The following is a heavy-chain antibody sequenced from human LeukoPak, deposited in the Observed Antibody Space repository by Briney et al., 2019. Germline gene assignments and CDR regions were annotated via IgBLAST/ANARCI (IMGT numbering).Heavy chain of an antibody. D-gene: IGHD7-27*01. CDR1: GFTFSSYA. V-gene: IGHV3-30-3*01. CDR3: AKALGPSYFAS. Sequence: GGSLRLSCAASGFTFSSYAMHWVRQAPGKGLEWVAVISYDGSNKYYADPVKGRFTISRDNSENTLFLQMDSLRAEDTAIYYCAKALGPSYFASWGQGTLVTVSS. CDR2: ISYDGSNK. J-gene: IGHJ4*02.